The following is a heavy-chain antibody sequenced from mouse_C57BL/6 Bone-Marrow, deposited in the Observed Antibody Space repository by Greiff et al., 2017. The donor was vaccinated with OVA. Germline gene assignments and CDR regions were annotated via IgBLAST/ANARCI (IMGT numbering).Heavy chain of an antibody. J-gene: IGHJ4*01. V-gene: IGHV5-4*01. CDR1: GFTFSSSA. CDR2: ISAGGSYT. CDR3: ARDGYGSLYAMDD. Sequence: EVQLVESGGGLVKPGGSLKLSCAASGFTFSSSAMSWVRQTPVKRLEWVATISAGGSYTSYPDNVKGRFIISRDNAKNNLYRQMSHLKSEDTAMYYCARDGYGSLYAMDDWGQGTSVTVSS. D-gene: IGHD1-1*01.